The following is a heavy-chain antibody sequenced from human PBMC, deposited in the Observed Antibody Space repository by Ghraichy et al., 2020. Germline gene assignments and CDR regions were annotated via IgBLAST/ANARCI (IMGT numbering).Heavy chain of an antibody. CDR2: ISGSGGST. CDR1: GFTFSSYA. Sequence: GALRLSCAASGFTFSSYAMSWVRQAPGKGLEWVSAISGSGGSTYYADSVKGRFTISRDNSKNTLYLQMNSLRAEDTAVYYCAKTLYYYDGLQTPNWFDPWGQGTLVTVSS. CDR3: AKTLYYYDGLQTPNWFDP. D-gene: IGHD3-22*01. J-gene: IGHJ5*02. V-gene: IGHV3-23*01.